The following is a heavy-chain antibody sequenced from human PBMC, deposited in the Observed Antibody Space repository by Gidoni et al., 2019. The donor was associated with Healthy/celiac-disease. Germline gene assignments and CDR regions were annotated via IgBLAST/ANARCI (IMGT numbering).Heavy chain of an antibody. CDR1: GYTFTSYY. J-gene: IGHJ4*02. Sequence: QVQLVQSGAEVKKPGASVKVSCKASGYTFTSYYMHWVRQAPGQGLEWMGIINPSGGSTSYAQKFQGRVTMTRDTSTSTVYMELSSLRSEDTAVYYCARAVLAYCGGDCYPVIGYWGQGTLVTVSS. CDR2: INPSGGST. CDR3: ARAVLAYCGGDCYPVIGY. D-gene: IGHD2-21*02. V-gene: IGHV1-46*01.